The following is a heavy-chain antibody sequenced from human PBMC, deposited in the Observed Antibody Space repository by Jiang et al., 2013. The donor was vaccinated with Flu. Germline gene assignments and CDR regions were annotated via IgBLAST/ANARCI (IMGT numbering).Heavy chain of an antibody. CDR2: IDPSGGGT. V-gene: IGHV1-46*03. Sequence: SGAEVKKPGASVTVSCKASGYTFTNYYIHWVRQAPEQGLEWVGIIDPSGGGTTYAQKFQGRVTMTSDTSTRTVYMELSSLRSDDTALYFCARVGGSTTFGSWGQGTLVTVSS. CDR1: GYTFTNYY. D-gene: IGHD1-26*01. CDR3: ARVGGSTTFGS. J-gene: IGHJ4*02.